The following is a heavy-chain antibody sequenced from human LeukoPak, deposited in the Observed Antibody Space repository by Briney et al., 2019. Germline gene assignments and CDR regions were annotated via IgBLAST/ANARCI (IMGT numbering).Heavy chain of an antibody. J-gene: IGHJ4*02. CDR2: ISAYNGNT. D-gene: IGHD1-26*01. Sequence: ASVKVSCKASGYTFTSYAMNWVRQAPGQGLEWMGWISAYNGNTNYAQKLQGRVTMTTDTSTSTAYMELRSLRSDDTAVYYCARVVYGGSYPPGYYFDYWGQGTLVTVSS. CDR3: ARVVYGGSYPPGYYFDY. V-gene: IGHV1-18*01. CDR1: GYTFTSYA.